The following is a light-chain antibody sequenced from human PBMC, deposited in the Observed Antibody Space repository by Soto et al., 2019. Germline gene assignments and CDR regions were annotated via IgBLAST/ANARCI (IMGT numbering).Light chain of an antibody. CDR3: QQYASSVT. V-gene: IGKV3-20*01. CDR2: GAF. J-gene: IGKJ1*01. Sequence: EIVLTQSPGSLSLSPGERATLSCRASQSVSSTFFAWYQQKPGQAPRLLIYGAFNRATGIPDRFSGSGSGTDFTLTISRLEPEDFAVYFCQQYASSVTFGQGTKVE. CDR1: QSVSSTF.